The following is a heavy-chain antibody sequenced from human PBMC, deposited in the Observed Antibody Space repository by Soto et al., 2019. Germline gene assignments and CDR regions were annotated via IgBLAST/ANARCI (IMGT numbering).Heavy chain of an antibody. D-gene: IGHD1-7*01. CDR2: IYYSGST. V-gene: IGHV4-31*03. J-gene: IGHJ4*02. CDR1: GGSISSGGYY. Sequence: PSETLSLTCTVSGGSISSGGYYWSWIRQHPGKGLEWIGYIYYSGSTYYNPSLKSRVTISVDTSKNQFSLKLSSVTAADTAVYYCARTYNWNYYFDYWGQGTLVTVSS. CDR3: ARTYNWNYYFDY.